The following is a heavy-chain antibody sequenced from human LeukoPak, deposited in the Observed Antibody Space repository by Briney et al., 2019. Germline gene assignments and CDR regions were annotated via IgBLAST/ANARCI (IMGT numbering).Heavy chain of an antibody. CDR2: VWYDGSNK. Sequence: GTSLRLSCAASGFSFSTHAMHWVRQAPGKGLGWVALVWYDGSNKYYTDSVKGRFTISRDNSKNTLHLQMNSLRADDTAVYYCARGPSYYGSGSYFYWGQGTLVTVSS. V-gene: IGHV3-33*01. D-gene: IGHD3-10*01. CDR3: ARGPSYYGSGSYFY. J-gene: IGHJ4*02. CDR1: GFSFSTHA.